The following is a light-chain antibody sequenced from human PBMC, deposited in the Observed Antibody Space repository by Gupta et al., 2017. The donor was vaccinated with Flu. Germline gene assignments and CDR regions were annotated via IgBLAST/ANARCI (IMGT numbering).Light chain of an antibody. J-gene: IGLJ2*01. CDR1: SSDVGNYNY. CDR3: SSYASGSTLL. Sequence: SSDVGNYNYVSWYQQHPGKPPKLMIYEVNNRPSGVSNRFSGSKSGNTASLTISGLQTEDEADYYCSSYASGSTLLFGGGTRLTVL. CDR2: EVN. V-gene: IGLV2-14*01.